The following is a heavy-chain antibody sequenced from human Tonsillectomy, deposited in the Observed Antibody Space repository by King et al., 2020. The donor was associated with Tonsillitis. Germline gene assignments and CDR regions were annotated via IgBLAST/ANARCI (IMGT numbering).Heavy chain of an antibody. Sequence: QLQESGPGLVKPSETLSLTCTVSGGSISSSSYYWGWIRQPPGKGLEWIGSIYYSGSTYYNPSPKSRVTISVDTSKNQFSLKLSSVTAADTVVYYCARHCVITFGGVISHAFDNWGQGTMVTVSS. CDR3: ARHCVITFGGVISHAFDN. D-gene: IGHD3-16*02. V-gene: IGHV4-39*01. CDR2: IYYSGST. J-gene: IGHJ3*02. CDR1: GGSISSSSYY.